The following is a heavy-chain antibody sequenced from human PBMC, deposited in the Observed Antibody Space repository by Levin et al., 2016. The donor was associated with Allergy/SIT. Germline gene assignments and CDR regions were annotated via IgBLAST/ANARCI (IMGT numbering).Heavy chain of an antibody. V-gene: IGHV4-59*13. CDR1: GGSISSYY. CDR3: ARDSPGSGYRPGAFDI. D-gene: IGHD5-12*01. CDR2: IYYSGST. Sequence: SETLSLTCTVSGGSISSYYWSWIRQPPGKGLEWIGYIYYSGSTNYNPSLKSRVTISVDTSKNQFSLKLSSVTAADTAVYYCARDSPGSGYRPGAFDIWGQGTMVTVSS. J-gene: IGHJ3*02.